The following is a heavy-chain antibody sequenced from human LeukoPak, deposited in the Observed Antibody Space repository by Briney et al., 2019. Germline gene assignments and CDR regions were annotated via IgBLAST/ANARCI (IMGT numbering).Heavy chain of an antibody. V-gene: IGHV3-11*04. CDR1: GFPFSDFH. CDR3: ARVRPGSSGSYYRTS. Sequence: GGSLRLSCVGAGFPFSDFHMSWIRQAPGKGLEWVSYITSGGGFKYYADSVKGRFSISRDDSKNSVFLQLNSLRVEDTAVYYCARVRPGSSGSYYRTSWGEGTLVTVSS. CDR2: ITSGGGFK. D-gene: IGHD3-22*01. J-gene: IGHJ4*02.